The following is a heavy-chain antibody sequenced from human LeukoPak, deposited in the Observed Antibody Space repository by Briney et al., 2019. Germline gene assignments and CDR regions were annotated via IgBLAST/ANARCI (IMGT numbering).Heavy chain of an antibody. Sequence: ASVKVSCKASGYTFTSYGISWVRQAPGQGLEWMGRINPNSGGTNYAQKFQGRVTMTRDTSISTAYMELSRLRSDDTAVYYCARQYSSSWFGDYWGQGTPVTVSS. J-gene: IGHJ4*02. CDR1: GYTFTSYG. CDR2: INPNSGGT. D-gene: IGHD6-13*01. V-gene: IGHV1-2*06. CDR3: ARQYSSSWFGDY.